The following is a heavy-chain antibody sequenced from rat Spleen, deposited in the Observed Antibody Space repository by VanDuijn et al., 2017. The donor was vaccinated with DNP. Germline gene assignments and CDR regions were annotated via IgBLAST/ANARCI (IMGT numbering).Heavy chain of an antibody. J-gene: IGHJ2*01. V-gene: IGHV3-3*01. D-gene: IGHD1-7*01. CDR2: INSAGST. CDR3: ARQPTGMDY. Sequence: EVQLQESGPGLVKPSQSLSLTCSVTGYSITSSYRWNWIRKFPGNKLEWMGYINSAGSTNYNPSLKSRISITRDTSKNQFFLQLNSVTTEDTATYYCARQPTGMDYWGQGVMVTVSP. CDR1: GYSITSSYR.